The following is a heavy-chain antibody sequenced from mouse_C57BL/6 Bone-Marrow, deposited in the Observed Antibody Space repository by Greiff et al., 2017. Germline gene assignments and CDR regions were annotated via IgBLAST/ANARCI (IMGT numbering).Heavy chain of an antibody. CDR3: AIKRKVTTGVFDY. CDR1: GYTFTSYW. Sequence: QVQLQQPGAELVKPGASVKLSCKASGYTFTSYWMHWVKQRPGQGLEWIGMIHPNSGSTNYNEKFKSKATLTVDKSSSTAYMQLSSLTSEDSAVYYCAIKRKVTTGVFDYWGQGTTLTVSS. CDR2: IHPNSGST. V-gene: IGHV1-64*01. J-gene: IGHJ2*01. D-gene: IGHD1-1*01.